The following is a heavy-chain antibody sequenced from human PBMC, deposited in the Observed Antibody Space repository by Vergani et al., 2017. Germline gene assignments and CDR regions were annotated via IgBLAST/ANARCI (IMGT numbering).Heavy chain of an antibody. J-gene: IGHJ4*02. CDR1: GGSTSSGGYY. V-gene: IGHV4-31*03. D-gene: IGHD3-10*01. CDR2: IYYSGST. Sequence: QVQLQESGPGLVKPSQTLSLTCTVSGGSTSSGGYYWSWIRQHPGKGLEWIGYIYYSGSTYYNPSLKSRVTISVDTSKNQFSLKLSSVTAADTAVYYCARCTGLLWFGELSGFFDYWGQGTLVTVSS. CDR3: ARCTGLLWFGELSGFFDY.